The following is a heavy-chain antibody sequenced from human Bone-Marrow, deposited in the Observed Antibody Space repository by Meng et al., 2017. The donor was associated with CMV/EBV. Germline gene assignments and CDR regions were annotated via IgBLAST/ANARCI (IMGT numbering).Heavy chain of an antibody. CDR3: ASNSIFALFDP. CDR2: IKPDGSEV. Sequence: GGSLRLSCAASGFTFSNAWMSWGRQAPGKGLEWVATIKPDGSEVHYVDSVKGRFTISRDNAKNSLYLQMDSLRAEDTAVYYCASNSIFALFDPWGQGVLVTVSS. J-gene: IGHJ5*02. D-gene: IGHD3-3*01. CDR1: GFTFSNAW. V-gene: IGHV3-7*01.